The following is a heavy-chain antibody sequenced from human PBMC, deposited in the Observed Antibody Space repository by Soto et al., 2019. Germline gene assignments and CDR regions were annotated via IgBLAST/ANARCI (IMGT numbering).Heavy chain of an antibody. Sequence: PSETLSLTCTVSGGSISSSSYYWGWIRQPPGKGLEWIGSIYYSGSTYYNPSLKSRFTISVYTSKNQFSLKLSSVTAADTAVYYCVRTVNIVATMDYWGQGTLVTVSS. CDR2: IYYSGST. V-gene: IGHV4-39*01. CDR1: GGSISSSSYY. J-gene: IGHJ4*02. CDR3: VRTVNIVATMDY. D-gene: IGHD5-12*01.